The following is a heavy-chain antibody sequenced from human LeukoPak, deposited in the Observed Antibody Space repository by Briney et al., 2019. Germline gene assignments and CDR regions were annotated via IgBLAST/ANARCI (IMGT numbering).Heavy chain of an antibody. CDR3: ATGGRWLALEY. CDR1: GFTFSSYA. Sequence: GSLRLSCAASGFTFSSYAMHWVRQAPGKGLEWVANINRDGSQKNHVDSVKGRFTISRDNAKNSLYLQMNSLRAEDTAVYYCATGGRWLALEYWGRGTLVTVSS. V-gene: IGHV3-7*01. D-gene: IGHD1-1*01. J-gene: IGHJ4*02. CDR2: INRDGSQK.